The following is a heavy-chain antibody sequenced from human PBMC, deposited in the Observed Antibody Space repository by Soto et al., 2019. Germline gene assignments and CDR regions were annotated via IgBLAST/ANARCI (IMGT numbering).Heavy chain of an antibody. CDR2: ISSYEGT. D-gene: IGHD5-18*01. J-gene: IGHJ4*01. CDR1: DGSWADTS. V-gene: IGHV4-34*01. Sequence: LRLTWTFVDGSWADTSCSWIRQPPGKGLEWIGEISSYEGTNYNPSLKSRVTMSMDTSRNQLSLQLTSMTAADTAVYYCARGIDSAKAGYWDQGALVTVSS. CDR3: ARGIDSAKAGY.